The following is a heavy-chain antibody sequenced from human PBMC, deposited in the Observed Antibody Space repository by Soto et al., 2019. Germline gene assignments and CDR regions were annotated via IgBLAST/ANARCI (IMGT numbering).Heavy chain of an antibody. CDR3: ARVGSSGWSPDY. CDR1: GGSISGHY. CDR2: IFYSGSTTY. V-gene: IGHV4-59*11. Sequence: SETLSLTCTVSGGSISGHYWIWIRQPPGEGMEWIGYIFYSGSTTYNNNPSLKSRVSISVDTSKNQFYLRRSSVTPADTALYYCARVGSSGWSPDYWGQGTLVTVSS. D-gene: IGHD6-19*01. J-gene: IGHJ4*02.